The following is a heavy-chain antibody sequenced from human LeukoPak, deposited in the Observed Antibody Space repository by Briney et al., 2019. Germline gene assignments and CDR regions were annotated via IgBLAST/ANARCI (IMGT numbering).Heavy chain of an antibody. V-gene: IGHV5-51*01. D-gene: IGHD6-19*01. J-gene: IGHJ4*02. Sequence: GESLKISCKGSGYGFTSYWIGCVRQMPGKGLEWMGIIYPGDSDTRYSPSFQGQVTISADKSISTAYLQWSSLKASDTAMYYCARQPTYSSGWSDYWGQGTLVTVSS. CDR1: GYGFTSYW. CDR2: IYPGDSDT. CDR3: ARQPTYSSGWSDY.